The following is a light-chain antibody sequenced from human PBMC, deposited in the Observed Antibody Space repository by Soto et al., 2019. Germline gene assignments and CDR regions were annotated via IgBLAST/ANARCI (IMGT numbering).Light chain of an antibody. CDR1: QSISSW. J-gene: IGKJ1*01. CDR2: KAS. V-gene: IGKV1-5*03. Sequence: DIKMTQSPSTLSASVGDRVTITCRASQSISSWLAWYQQKPGKAPKHLIYKASSLESGVPSRFSGSESGTEFTLTISSLQPDDFATYYCQQYNSYSGTFGQGTKVEIK. CDR3: QQYNSYSGT.